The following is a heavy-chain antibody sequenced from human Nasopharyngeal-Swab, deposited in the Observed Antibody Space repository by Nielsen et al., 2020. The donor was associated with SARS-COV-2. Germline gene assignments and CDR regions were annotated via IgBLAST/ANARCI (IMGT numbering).Heavy chain of an antibody. D-gene: IGHD6-13*01. V-gene: IGHV4-39*01. CDR2: IYYSGGT. CDR3: ARHVSSSWYAAVAGIRAFDY. Sequence: RQAPGKGLEWIGSIYYSGGTYYNPSLKSRVTISVDTSKNRFSLKLSSVTAADTAVYYCARHVSSSWYAAVAGIRAFDYWGQGTLVTVSS. J-gene: IGHJ4*02.